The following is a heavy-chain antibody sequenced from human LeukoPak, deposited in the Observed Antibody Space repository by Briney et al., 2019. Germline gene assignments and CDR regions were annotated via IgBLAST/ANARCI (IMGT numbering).Heavy chain of an antibody. J-gene: IGHJ4*02. V-gene: IGHV4-59*08. CDR2: INYSGST. Sequence: SETLSLTCAVSGGSISSYYWSWIRQPPGKGLEWIGYINYSGSTNYNPSLKSRVTISVDTSKNQFSLKLSSVTAADTAVYYCARGTAITGYYFDYWGQGILVTVSS. CDR3: ARGTAITGYYFDY. D-gene: IGHD1-20*01. CDR1: GGSISSYY.